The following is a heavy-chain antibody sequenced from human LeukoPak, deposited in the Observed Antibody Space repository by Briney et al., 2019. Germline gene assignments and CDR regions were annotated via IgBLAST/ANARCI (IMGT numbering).Heavy chain of an antibody. CDR3: ARASFNYYYYMDV. D-gene: IGHD2/OR15-2a*01. CDR1: GYSFTGNY. V-gene: IGHV1-18*04. J-gene: IGHJ6*03. CDR2: ISAYNGNT. Sequence: ASVKVSCKASGYSFTGNYMHWVRQAPGQGLEWMGWISAYNGNTNYAQKLQGRVTMTTDTSTSTAYMELRSLRSDDTAVYYCARASFNYYYYMDVWGKGTTVTVSS.